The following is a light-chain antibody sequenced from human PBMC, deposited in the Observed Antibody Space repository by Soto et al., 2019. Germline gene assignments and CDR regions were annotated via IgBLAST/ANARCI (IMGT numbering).Light chain of an antibody. V-gene: IGKV1-9*01. CDR3: QQYNSYSPLT. CDR2: SAS. CDR1: QGISNY. Sequence: DIQLTQSPSFLSASVGDRVTITCRASQGISNYLAWYQQKPGKAPELLVYSASTLQSGVPSRFSGSGSGTEFTLTISSLQPDDFATYYCQQYNSYSPLTFGGGTKVDIK. J-gene: IGKJ4*01.